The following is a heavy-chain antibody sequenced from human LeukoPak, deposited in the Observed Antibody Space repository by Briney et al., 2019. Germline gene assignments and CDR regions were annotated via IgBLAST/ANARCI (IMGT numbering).Heavy chain of an antibody. CDR2: IYYSGST. V-gene: IGHV4-39*07. D-gene: IGHD3-22*01. CDR3: ARDRGITMIVVVPNWFDP. Sequence: SETLSLTCTVSGGSISSSRYYWGWIRQPPGKGLEWVGSIYYSGSTYYNPSLKSRVTISVDTSKNQFSLNLSSVTAADTAVYYCARDRGITMIVVVPNWFDPWGQGTLVTVSS. CDR1: GGSISSSRYY. J-gene: IGHJ5*02.